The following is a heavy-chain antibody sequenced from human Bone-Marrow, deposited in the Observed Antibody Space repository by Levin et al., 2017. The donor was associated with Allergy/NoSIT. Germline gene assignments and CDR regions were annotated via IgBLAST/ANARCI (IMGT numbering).Heavy chain of an antibody. CDR2: ISGSGGST. D-gene: IGHD3-10*01. V-gene: IGHV3-23*01. J-gene: IGHJ3*02. Sequence: LSLTCAASGFTFSSSAMSWVRQAPGKGLEWVSAISGSGGSTYYADSVKGRFTISRDNSKNTLYLQMNSLRAEDTAVYYCAKDRSAFDIWGQGTMVTVSS. CDR1: GFTFSSSA. CDR3: AKDRSAFDI.